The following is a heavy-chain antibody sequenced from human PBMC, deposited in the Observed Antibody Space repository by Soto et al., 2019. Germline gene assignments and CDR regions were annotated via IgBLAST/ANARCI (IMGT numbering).Heavy chain of an antibody. Sequence: LGGSLRLSCAASGFTFSSYAMGWLRQAPGTGPEWVAFVDGSGGDTSFADSVKGRFTISRDNSKNSLYLHMNSLRSEDTAVYYCARDHCSTSCYEGPDYWGQGTLVTVSS. J-gene: IGHJ4*02. CDR1: GFTFSSYA. V-gene: IGHV3-23*01. CDR3: ARDHCSTSCYEGPDY. CDR2: VDGSGGDT. D-gene: IGHD2-2*01.